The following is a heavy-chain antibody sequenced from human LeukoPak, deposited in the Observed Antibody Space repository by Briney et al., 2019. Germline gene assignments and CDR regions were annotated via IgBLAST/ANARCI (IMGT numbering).Heavy chain of an antibody. J-gene: IGHJ4*02. V-gene: IGHV3-23*01. CDR2: ISGSGGST. Sequence: PGGSPRLSCAASGFTFSSYWMSWVRQAPGKGLEWVSSISGSGGSTYYANSVKGRFTISRDNSKNTLYLQINGLRAEDTAVYFCAKGLSGYYFDYWGQGTLVTVSS. CDR3: AKGLSGYYFDY. D-gene: IGHD3-22*01. CDR1: GFTFSSYW.